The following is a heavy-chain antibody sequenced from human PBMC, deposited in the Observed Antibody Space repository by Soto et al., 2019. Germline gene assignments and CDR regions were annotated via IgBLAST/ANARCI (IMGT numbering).Heavy chain of an antibody. CDR2: IIPIFGTA. Sequence: QVQLVQSGAEMKKPGSSVKVSCKASGGTFSSYAISWVRQAPGQGLEWMGGIIPIFGTANYAQKFQGRVTITADESTSTAYMELSSLRSEDTAVYYCARPRGYSYGYSHDTYFDYWGQGTLVTVSS. CDR1: GGTFSSYA. CDR3: ARPRGYSYGYSHDTYFDY. D-gene: IGHD5-18*01. J-gene: IGHJ4*02. V-gene: IGHV1-69*01.